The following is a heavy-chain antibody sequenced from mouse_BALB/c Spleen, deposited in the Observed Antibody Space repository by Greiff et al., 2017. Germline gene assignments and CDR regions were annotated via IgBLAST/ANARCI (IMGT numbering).Heavy chain of an antibody. J-gene: IGHJ4*01. CDR2: IWGGGST. D-gene: IGHD2-10*02. V-gene: IGHV2-6-5*01. CDR3: AKQGYGNYNAMDY. CDR1: GFSLTDFG. Sequence: VKLMESGPGLVAPSQSLSITCTVPGFSLTDFGVSWIRQPPGKGLEWLGVIWGGGSTYYNSALKSRLSISKDNSKSQVFLKMNSLQTDDTAMYYCAKQGYGNYNAMDYWGQGTSVTVSS.